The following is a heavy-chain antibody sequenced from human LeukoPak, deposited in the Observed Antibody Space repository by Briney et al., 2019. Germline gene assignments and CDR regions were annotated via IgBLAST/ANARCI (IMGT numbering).Heavy chain of an antibody. CDR3: ASANCSGGSCYLPLCDY. Sequence: SVKVSCKASGGTFSSYAISWVRQAPGQGLEWMGGIIPIFGTANYAQKSQGRVTITADESTSTAYIELSSLRSEDTAVYYCASANCSGGSCYLPLCDYWGQGTLVTVSS. V-gene: IGHV1-69*13. CDR1: GGTFSSYA. CDR2: IIPIFGTA. D-gene: IGHD2-15*01. J-gene: IGHJ4*02.